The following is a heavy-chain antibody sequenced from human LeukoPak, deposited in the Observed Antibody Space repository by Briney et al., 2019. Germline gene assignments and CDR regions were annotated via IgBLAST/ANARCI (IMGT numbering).Heavy chain of an antibody. Sequence: PSETLSLTCAVYGVSFSGYYLSWIRQPPGKGLEWIGYIYYSGSTNYNPSLKSRVTISVDTSKNQFSLKLSSVTAADTAVYYCARSGPSYDFWSGYYRDYYYYMDVWGKGTTVTVSS. J-gene: IGHJ6*03. CDR2: IYYSGST. D-gene: IGHD3-3*01. CDR1: GVSFSGYY. V-gene: IGHV4-59*01. CDR3: ARSGPSYDFWSGYYRDYYYYMDV.